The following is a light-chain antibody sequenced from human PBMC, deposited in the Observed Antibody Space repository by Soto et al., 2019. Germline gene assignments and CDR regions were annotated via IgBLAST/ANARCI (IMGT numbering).Light chain of an antibody. CDR2: DVS. CDR1: SGDVGGYNY. CDR3: CSYAGSDPVPWV. Sequence: QSALTQPRSVSGSPGQSVTISCTGTSGDVGGYNYVSWYQQHPGNAPKLMIYDVSKRPSGVPDRFSGSKSGNTASLTISGLQAYDEADYYCCSYAGSDPVPWVFGGGTKLTVL. V-gene: IGLV2-11*01. J-gene: IGLJ3*02.